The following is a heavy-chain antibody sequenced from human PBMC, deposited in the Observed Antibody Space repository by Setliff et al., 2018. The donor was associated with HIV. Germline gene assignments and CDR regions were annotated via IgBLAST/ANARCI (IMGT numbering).Heavy chain of an antibody. CDR2: IYYSGST. D-gene: IGHD3-22*01. Sequence: SETLSLTCSVSGGSINSSNYYWGWIRQPPGKGLEWIGNIYYSGSTYYNPSLKSRVTISVDTSENQFSLRLNSVTAADTAVYYCARYRYYYDSSGYGRWFDPWGQGTLVTVSS. J-gene: IGHJ5*02. CDR3: ARYRYYYDSSGYGRWFDP. CDR1: GGSINSSNYY. V-gene: IGHV4-39*01.